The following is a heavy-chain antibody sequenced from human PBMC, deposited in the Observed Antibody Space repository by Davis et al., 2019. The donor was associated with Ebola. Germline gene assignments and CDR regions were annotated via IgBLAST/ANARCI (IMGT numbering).Heavy chain of an antibody. CDR2: INTNTGNP. V-gene: IGHV7-4-1*02. Sequence: AASVKVSCKASGYSFTTYAINWVRQAPGQGLQWMGWINTNTGNPTYAQGFTGRFVFSLDASVSTAYLQISNLEAEDTAVYYCAPLYGMDVWGQGTTVTVSS. J-gene: IGHJ6*02. CDR3: APLYGMDV. CDR1: GYSFTTYA.